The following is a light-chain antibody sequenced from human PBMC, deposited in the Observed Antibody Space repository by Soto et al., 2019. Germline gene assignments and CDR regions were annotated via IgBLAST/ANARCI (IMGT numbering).Light chain of an antibody. CDR2: GAS. Sequence: EIVLTQSPGTLSLSPGERATLSCRASQSVSSNYLAWYQQKPGQAPRLLIYGASSRATGIPDRFSGSGSGTDFPLTIRRLETEDFAVYYCQQYGRSPYTFGQGTKLDIK. V-gene: IGKV3-20*01. J-gene: IGKJ2*01. CDR1: QSVSSNY. CDR3: QQYGRSPYT.